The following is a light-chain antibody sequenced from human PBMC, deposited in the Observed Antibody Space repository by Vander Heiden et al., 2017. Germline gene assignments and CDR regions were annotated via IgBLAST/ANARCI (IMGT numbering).Light chain of an antibody. Sequence: DIQLTQPPSSLSASVGDRVTITCRASQCISTFLNWYQQKPGKAPKLLIYATSGLQNGVPSRFSGGGSGADFTLTITSLHPEDFATYYCHQSDSTPFTFGHGTKVDVK. J-gene: IGKJ3*01. CDR1: QCISTF. V-gene: IGKV1-39*01. CDR2: ATS. CDR3: HQSDSTPFT.